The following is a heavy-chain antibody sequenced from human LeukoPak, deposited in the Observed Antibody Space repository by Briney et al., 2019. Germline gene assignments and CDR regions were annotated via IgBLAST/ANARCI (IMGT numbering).Heavy chain of an antibody. CDR3: VKAPNSSRVLNYYYGMDV. D-gene: IGHD6-13*01. CDR1: GFTFSSYW. CDR2: IKKDGSDK. J-gene: IGHJ6*02. V-gene: IGHV3-7*02. Sequence: PGGSLRLSCAASGFTFSSYWMTWVRQAPGKGLEWVANIKKDGSDKYYVASVKGRFTISRDNSKNTLYLQMSSLRAEDTAVYYCVKAPNSSRVLNYYYGMDVWGQGTTVTVSS.